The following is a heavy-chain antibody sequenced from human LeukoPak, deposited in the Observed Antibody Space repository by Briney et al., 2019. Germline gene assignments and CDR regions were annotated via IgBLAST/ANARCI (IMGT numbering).Heavy chain of an antibody. V-gene: IGHV4-30-4*08. Sequence: SETLSLTCTVSGGSISSYYWSWIRQPPGEGLEWIGYIYYSGSIYYNPSLKSRVTISVDTSKNQFSLKLSSVTAADTAVYYCARGSRDYYGSGSKFDYWGQGTLVTVSS. D-gene: IGHD3-10*01. CDR1: GGSISSYY. CDR3: ARGSRDYYGSGSKFDY. J-gene: IGHJ4*02. CDR2: IYYSGSI.